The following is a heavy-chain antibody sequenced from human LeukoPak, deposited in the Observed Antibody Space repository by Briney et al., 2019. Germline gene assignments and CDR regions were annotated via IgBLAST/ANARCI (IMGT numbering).Heavy chain of an antibody. CDR1: GGSISSYY. D-gene: IGHD3/OR15-3a*01. V-gene: IGHV4-59*01. Sequence: SETLSLTCTVSGGSISSYYWSWIRQPPGKGLEWIGYIYYSGSTNYNPSLKSRVTISVDTSKNQFSLKLSSVTAADTAVYYCARVGRRGDAEGYFDYWGQGTLVTVSS. J-gene: IGHJ4*02. CDR3: ARVGRRGDAEGYFDY. CDR2: IYYSGST.